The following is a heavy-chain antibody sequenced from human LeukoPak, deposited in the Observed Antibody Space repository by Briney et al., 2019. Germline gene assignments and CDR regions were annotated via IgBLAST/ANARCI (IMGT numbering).Heavy chain of an antibody. CDR3: ARDRETFYYGSSGPVLEYFQH. V-gene: IGHV3-21*06. Sequence: GGPLRLSCAASGFTFSSYSMNWVRQAPGKGLEWVSSITSSSTYIYYADSVKGRFTISRDNAKNSLHLQMNSLRAEDTAVYFCARDRETFYYGSSGPVLEYFQHWGQGTLVTVSS. J-gene: IGHJ1*01. D-gene: IGHD3-22*01. CDR2: ITSSSTYI. CDR1: GFTFSSYS.